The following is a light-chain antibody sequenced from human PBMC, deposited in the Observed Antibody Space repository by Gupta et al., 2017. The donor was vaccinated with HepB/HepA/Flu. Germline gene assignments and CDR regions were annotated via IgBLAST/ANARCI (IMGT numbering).Light chain of an antibody. Sequence: QTVVTQEPSLTVSPGGTVTLTCASSTGTVTSDYYPTWFQQKPGQAPRTLIYSTNNKHSWTPARFSGSLLGGKAALTLAGVQAEDDAEYYCLVFFGGAWVFGGGTKLTVL. CDR3: LVFFGGAWV. CDR2: STN. CDR1: TGTVTSDYY. J-gene: IGLJ3*02. V-gene: IGLV7-43*01.